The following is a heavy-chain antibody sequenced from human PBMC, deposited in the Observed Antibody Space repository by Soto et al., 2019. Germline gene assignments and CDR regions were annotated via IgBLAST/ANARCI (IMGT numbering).Heavy chain of an antibody. CDR1: GYTFTSHY. J-gene: IGHJ4*02. CDR3: AADYYDFWSGYPPFDY. D-gene: IGHD3-3*01. V-gene: IGHV1-46*01. Sequence: ASVKVSCKASGYTFTSHYLHWVRQAPGQGLEWMGMINPSSDSTTYAQKFQERVTMTRDTSTSTAYMQLSSLRSEDTAVYYCAADYYDFWSGYPPFDYWGQGTLVTVSS. CDR2: INPSSDST.